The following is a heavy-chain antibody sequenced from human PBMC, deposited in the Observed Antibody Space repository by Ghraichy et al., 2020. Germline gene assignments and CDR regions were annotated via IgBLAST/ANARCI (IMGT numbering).Heavy chain of an antibody. CDR3: ARLGSSPSFYYYDMDV. V-gene: IGHV4-4*02. CDR2: IYHSGST. CDR1: GGSISSSNW. J-gene: IGHJ6*02. Sequence: SETLSLTCAVSGGSISSSNWWSWVRQPPGKGLEWIGEIYHSGSTNYNSSLKSRVTISVDKSKNQFSLKLSSVTAADTAVYYCARLGSSPSFYYYDMDVWGQGTTVTVSS. D-gene: IGHD1-26*01.